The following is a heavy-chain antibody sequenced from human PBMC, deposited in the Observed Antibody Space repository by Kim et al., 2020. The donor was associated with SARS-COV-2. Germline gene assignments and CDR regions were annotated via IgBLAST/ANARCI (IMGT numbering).Heavy chain of an antibody. J-gene: IGHJ5*02. CDR2: INPSGGST. Sequence: ASVKVSCKASGYTFTSYYMHWVRQAPGQGLEWMGIINPSGGSTSYAQKFQGRVTMTRDTSTSTVYMELSSLRSEDTAVYYCARDPVYCSGGSCYLNWFDPWGQGTLVTVSS. CDR1: GYTFTSYY. V-gene: IGHV1-46*01. D-gene: IGHD2-15*01. CDR3: ARDPVYCSGGSCYLNWFDP.